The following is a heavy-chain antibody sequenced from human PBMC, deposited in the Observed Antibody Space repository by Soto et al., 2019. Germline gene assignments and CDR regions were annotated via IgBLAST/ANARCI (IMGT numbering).Heavy chain of an antibody. D-gene: IGHD1-26*01. J-gene: IGHJ4*02. CDR2: ISAYNGNT. Sequence: GASVKVSCKACGYSFTSYGMSWVRQAPGQGLEWMGWISAYNGNTNYAQKLQVRVTMTRDTSTSTVYMELSSLRSEDTAVYYCARERGSYYDQFDYWGQGTLVTVSS. CDR1: GYSFTSYG. CDR3: ARERGSYYDQFDY. V-gene: IGHV1-18*04.